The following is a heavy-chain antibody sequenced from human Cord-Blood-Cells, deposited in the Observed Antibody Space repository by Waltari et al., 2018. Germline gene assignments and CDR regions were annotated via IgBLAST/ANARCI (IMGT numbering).Heavy chain of an antibody. CDR1: GYSISSGYS. CDR2: IYHSGST. Sequence: QVQLQESGPGLVKPSETLSLTCAVSGYSISSGYSWGWCWQPPGKGLEWIGSIYHSGSTYYNPSLKSRVTISVDTSKNQFSLKLSSVTAADTAVYYCAREWFGELYYFDYWGQGTLVTVSS. CDR3: AREWFGELYYFDY. V-gene: IGHV4-38-2*02. J-gene: IGHJ4*02. D-gene: IGHD3-10*01.